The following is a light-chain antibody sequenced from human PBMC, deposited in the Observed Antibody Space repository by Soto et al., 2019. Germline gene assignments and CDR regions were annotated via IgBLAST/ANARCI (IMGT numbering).Light chain of an antibody. CDR2: GAS. CDR1: QSVSNN. Sequence: EIVLTQSPGTLSLSPGERATLSCRASQSVSNNYLAWYQQKPGQAPRLLIYGASTRATGIPGRFSGSGSGTDFILTISSLQSEDFAVYYCQQHSDWPLTLGGGTKVDIK. CDR3: QQHSDWPLT. V-gene: IGKV3-15*01. J-gene: IGKJ4*01.